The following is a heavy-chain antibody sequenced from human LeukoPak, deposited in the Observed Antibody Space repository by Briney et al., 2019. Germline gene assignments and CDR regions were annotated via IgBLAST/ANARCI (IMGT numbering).Heavy chain of an antibody. Sequence: GGSLRLSCAASGFTFSSYSMNWVRQAPGKGLEWVSSISSSSSYIYYADSVKGRFTISRDNAKNSLYLQMNSLRAEDTAVYYYASKPHTPDYDFWSGYYTFDYWGQGTLVTVSS. V-gene: IGHV3-21*01. CDR3: ASKPHTPDYDFWSGYYTFDY. J-gene: IGHJ4*02. CDR1: GFTFSSYS. D-gene: IGHD3-3*01. CDR2: ISSSSSYI.